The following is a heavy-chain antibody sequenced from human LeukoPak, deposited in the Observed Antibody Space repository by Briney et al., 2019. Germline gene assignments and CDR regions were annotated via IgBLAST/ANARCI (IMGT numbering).Heavy chain of an antibody. V-gene: IGHV3-23*01. D-gene: IGHD5-24*01. CDR2: ISGSGSGGST. CDR1: GFTFNNYW. Sequence: GGSLRLSCAASGFTFNNYWMSWVRQAPGKGLEWVSSISGSGSGGSTYYADSVKGRFTISRDNSKNTLYLQMNSLRAEDTAVYYCAKSGYNRFDYWGQGTLVTVSS. CDR3: AKSGYNRFDY. J-gene: IGHJ4*02.